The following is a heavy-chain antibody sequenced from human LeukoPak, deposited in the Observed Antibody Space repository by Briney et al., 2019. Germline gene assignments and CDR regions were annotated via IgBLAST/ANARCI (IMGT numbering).Heavy chain of an antibody. CDR2: ISSSSNTI. Sequence: GGSLRLSCAASGFTFTTYSMNWVRQAPGKGLEWVSYISSSSNTIYYADSVKGRFTISRDNSKNTLYLQMNSLTAEDTAVYYCARVGVVPAAIPDGFDIWGQGTMVTVSS. V-gene: IGHV3-48*01. CDR1: GFTFTTYS. J-gene: IGHJ3*02. D-gene: IGHD2-2*01. CDR3: ARVGVVPAAIPDGFDI.